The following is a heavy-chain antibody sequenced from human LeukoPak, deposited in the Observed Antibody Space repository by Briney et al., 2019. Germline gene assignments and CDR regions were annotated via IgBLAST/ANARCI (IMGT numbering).Heavy chain of an antibody. CDR2: ISAGGGGT. J-gene: IGHJ4*02. Sequence: PVGSLRLSCAASGFTFSSFGMSWVRQAPGRGLEWVSVISAGGGGTYYADSVKGRFTISRDNSKNMLYLQMNSLRAEDTAVYYCAKRGEVVSKYFDSWGQGTLVTVSS. CDR3: AKRGEVVSKYFDS. CDR1: GFTFSSFG. V-gene: IGHV3-23*01. D-gene: IGHD3-10*01.